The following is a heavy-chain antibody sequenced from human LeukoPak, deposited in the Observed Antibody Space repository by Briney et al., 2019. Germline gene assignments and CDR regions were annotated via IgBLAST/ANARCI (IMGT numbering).Heavy chain of an antibody. CDR1: GGSFSGYY. D-gene: IGHD4-17*01. Sequence: SETLSLTCAVYGGSFSGYYWSWIRQPPGKGLEWIGEINHSGSTNYNPSLKSRVTISVDTSKNQFSLKLSSVTAADTAVYYCARGRVTTAPYYMDVWGKGTTVTVSS. J-gene: IGHJ6*03. CDR2: INHSGST. CDR3: ARGRVTTAPYYMDV. V-gene: IGHV4-34*01.